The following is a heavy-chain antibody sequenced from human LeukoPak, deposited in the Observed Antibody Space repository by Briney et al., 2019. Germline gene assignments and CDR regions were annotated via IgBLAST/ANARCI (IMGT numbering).Heavy chain of an antibody. Sequence: SVKVSCKASVGTFGSYAISWVRQAPGQGLEWMGRIIPILGIANYAQKFQGRVTITADKSTSTAYMELSSLRSEDTAVYYCARGSSSSSIYYYYGMDVWGQGTTVTVSS. D-gene: IGHD6-6*01. J-gene: IGHJ6*02. CDR1: VGTFGSYA. V-gene: IGHV1-69*04. CDR3: ARGSSSSSIYYYYGMDV. CDR2: IIPILGIA.